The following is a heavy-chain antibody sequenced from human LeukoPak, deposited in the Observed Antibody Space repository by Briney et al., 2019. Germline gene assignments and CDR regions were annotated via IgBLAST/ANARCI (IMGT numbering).Heavy chain of an antibody. CDR2: ISYDGSNK. CDR1: GFTFSSYA. D-gene: IGHD1-1*01. J-gene: IGHJ4*02. V-gene: IGHV3-30-3*01. Sequence: GGSLRLSCAASGFTFSSYAMHWVRQAPGKGLEWVAVISYDGSNKYYADSVKGRFTISRDNSKNTLYLQMNSLRAEDTAVHYCARDNEGFDYWGQGTLVTVSS. CDR3: ARDNEGFDY.